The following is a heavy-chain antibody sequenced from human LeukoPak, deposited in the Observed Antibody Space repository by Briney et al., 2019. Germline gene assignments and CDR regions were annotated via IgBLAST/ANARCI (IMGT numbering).Heavy chain of an antibody. CDR2: IIPIFGTA. CDR1: GGTFSSYA. Sequence: GASVKVSCKASGGTFSSYAISWVRQAPGQGLEWMGRIIPIFGTANYAQKFQGRVTITTDESTSTAYMELSSLRSADTAVYYCARGIDTYYYDSSGLIWAFDIWGQGTMVTVSS. D-gene: IGHD3-22*01. CDR3: ARGIDTYYYDSSGLIWAFDI. V-gene: IGHV1-69*05. J-gene: IGHJ3*02.